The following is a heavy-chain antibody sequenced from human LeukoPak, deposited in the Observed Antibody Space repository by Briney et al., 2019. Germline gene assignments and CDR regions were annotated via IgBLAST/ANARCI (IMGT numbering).Heavy chain of an antibody. CDR2: LYNSGST. J-gene: IGHJ4*02. D-gene: IGHD5-18*01. CDR1: GGSVSSSSHY. CDR3: ARRAADSGYSYHV. Sequence: SETLSLTRTVSGGSVSSSSHYWGWIRQPPGKGLEWIGSLYNSGSTDYNPSLRSRVTISVNPSKNHFSLELTSVTAADTAVYYCARRAADSGYSYHVWGQGILVTVSS. V-gene: IGHV4-39*02.